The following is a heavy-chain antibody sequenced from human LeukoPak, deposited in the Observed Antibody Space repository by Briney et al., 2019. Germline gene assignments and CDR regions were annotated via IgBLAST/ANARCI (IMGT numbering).Heavy chain of an antibody. D-gene: IGHD1-26*01. CDR1: GYTFTSYD. CDR3: ARVVVGATPLVQH. Sequence: ASAKVSCKASGYTFTSYDINWVRQATGQGLEWMGWMNPNSGNTGYAQKFQGRVTMTRNTSISTAYMELSSLRSEDTAMYYCARVVVGATPLVQHWGQGTLVTVSS. J-gene: IGHJ1*01. CDR2: MNPNSGNT. V-gene: IGHV1-8*01.